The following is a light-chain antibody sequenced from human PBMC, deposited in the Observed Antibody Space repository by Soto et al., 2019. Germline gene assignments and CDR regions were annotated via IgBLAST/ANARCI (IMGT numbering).Light chain of an antibody. CDR2: DVS. Sequence: QSALTQPASVSGSPGQSITISCTGTSSDVGAYNYVSWYQQHPGKAPKLMIYDVSNRPSGVSDRFSGSKSGNTASLTISGLQAEDEGDYYCCSYTSSTTVVFGGGTKLTVL. V-gene: IGLV2-14*01. J-gene: IGLJ2*01. CDR3: CSYTSSTTVV. CDR1: SSDVGAYNY.